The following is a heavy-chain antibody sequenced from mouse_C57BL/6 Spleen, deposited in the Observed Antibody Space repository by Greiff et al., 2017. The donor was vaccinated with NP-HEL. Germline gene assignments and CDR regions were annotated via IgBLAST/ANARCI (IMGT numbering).Heavy chain of an antibody. Sequence: QVQLKQSGAELVKPGASVKISCKASGYAFSSYWMNWVKQRPGKGLEWIGQIYPGDGDTNYNGKFKGKATLTADKSSSTAYMQLSSLTSEDSAVYFCARANYDGYPYYFGYWGQGTTLTVSS. CDR3: ARANYDGYPYYFGY. CDR1: GYAFSSYW. CDR2: IYPGDGDT. D-gene: IGHD2-3*01. V-gene: IGHV1-80*01. J-gene: IGHJ2*01.